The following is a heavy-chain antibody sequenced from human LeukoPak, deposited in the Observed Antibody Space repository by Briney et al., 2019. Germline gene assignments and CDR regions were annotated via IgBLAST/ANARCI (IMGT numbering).Heavy chain of an antibody. Sequence: PGGSLRLSCAASGFTFDDYGMGWVSHAPGRGREWVSGIHWNGGSTGYADSVKGRFTISRDNAKNSLYLQMNSLRAEDTALYYCARSYGSGSYHYWGQGTLVTVSS. D-gene: IGHD3-10*01. CDR1: GFTFDDYG. J-gene: IGHJ4*02. CDR3: ARSYGSGSYHY. V-gene: IGHV3-20*04. CDR2: IHWNGGST.